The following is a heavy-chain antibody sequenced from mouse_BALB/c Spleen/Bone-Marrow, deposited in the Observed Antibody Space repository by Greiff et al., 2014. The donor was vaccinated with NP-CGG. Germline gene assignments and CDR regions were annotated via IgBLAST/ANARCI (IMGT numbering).Heavy chain of an antibody. Sequence: EVKLMESGPGLVKPSQSVSLTCTVTGISITTGYYRWSWIRQFPGNKLVWIGYIYYSGTISYNPSLTSRTIITRDTSKNQFFLEMNSLTAEDTASYYCTRPCYRYAMDYWGQETSVTVSS. CDR2: IYYSGTI. V-gene: IGHV3-5*02. CDR3: TRPCYRYAMDY. J-gene: IGHJ4*01. D-gene: IGHD2-12*01. CDR1: GISITTGYYR.